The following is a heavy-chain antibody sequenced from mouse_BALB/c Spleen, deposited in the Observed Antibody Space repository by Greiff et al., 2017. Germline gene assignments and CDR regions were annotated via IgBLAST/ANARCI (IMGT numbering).Heavy chain of an antibody. CDR2: ISNGGGST. J-gene: IGHJ3*01. Sequence: EVQLVESGGGLVQPGGSLKLSCAASGFTFSSYTMSWVRQTPEKRLEWVAYISNGGGSTYYPDTVKGRFTISRDNAKNTLYLQMSSLKSEDTAMYYCSRQNYGNYEFAYWGQGTLVTVSA. D-gene: IGHD2-1*01. CDR1: GFTFSSYT. CDR3: SRQNYGNYEFAY. V-gene: IGHV5-12-2*01.